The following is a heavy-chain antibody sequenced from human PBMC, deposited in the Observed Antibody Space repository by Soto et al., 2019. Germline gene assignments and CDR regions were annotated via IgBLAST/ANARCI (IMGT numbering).Heavy chain of an antibody. V-gene: IGHV1-24*01. CDR3: ATSDRASSSWYYFDY. CDR2: FDPEDGET. Sequence: ASVKVSCKVSGYTLTELSMHWVRQAPGKGLEWMGGFDPEDGETIYAQKFQGRVTMTEDTSTDTAYMELSSLRSEDTAVYYCATSDRASSSWYYFDYWGQGTLVTVSS. J-gene: IGHJ4*02. CDR1: GYTLTELS. D-gene: IGHD6-13*01.